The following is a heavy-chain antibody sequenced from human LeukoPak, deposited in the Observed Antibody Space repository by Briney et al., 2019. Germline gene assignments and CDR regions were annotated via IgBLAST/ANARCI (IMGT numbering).Heavy chain of an antibody. V-gene: IGHV1-24*01. Sequence: ASVKVSCKVSGYTLTELSMHWVRQAPGKGLEWMGGFDPEDGETIYAQKFQGRVTMTEDTSTDTAYMELSSLRSEDTAVYYRATFGRRVWELLDVYWGQGTLVTVSS. CDR2: FDPEDGET. CDR3: ATFGRRVWELLDVY. CDR1: GYTLTELS. D-gene: IGHD1-26*01. J-gene: IGHJ4*02.